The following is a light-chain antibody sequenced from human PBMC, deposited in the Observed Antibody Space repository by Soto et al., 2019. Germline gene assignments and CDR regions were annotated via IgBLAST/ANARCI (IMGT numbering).Light chain of an antibody. Sequence: EIVLTQSPGTLSLSPGERATLSCRASQSVSDTYLAWYRQKPGQPPRLLIYGASNRATGIPDRFSGSGSGTDFTLAVSRLEPEDFAVYYCQFGTLVWTFGQGTKVEIK. CDR1: QSVSDTY. J-gene: IGKJ1*01. V-gene: IGKV3-20*01. CDR3: QFGTLVWT. CDR2: GAS.